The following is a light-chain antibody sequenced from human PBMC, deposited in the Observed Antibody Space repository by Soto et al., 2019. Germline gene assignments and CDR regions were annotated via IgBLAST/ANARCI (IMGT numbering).Light chain of an antibody. V-gene: IGLV2-14*03. J-gene: IGLJ1*01. CDR1: SNDIGYYNY. CDR3: CSYTARYSYV. CDR2: DVN. Sequence: QSALTPPASVSGSPGQSITVSCTGTSNDIGYYNYVSWYQQHPGKAPKLIIHDVNNRPSGVSNRVSGSKSGNTASLTISGLQTEDEADYYCCSYTARYSYVFGTGTKLTVL.